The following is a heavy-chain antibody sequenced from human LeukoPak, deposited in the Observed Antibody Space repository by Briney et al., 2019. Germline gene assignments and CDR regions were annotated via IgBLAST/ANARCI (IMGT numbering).Heavy chain of an antibody. D-gene: IGHD4-17*01. CDR2: ISGSGGST. J-gene: IGHJ4*02. Sequence: GGSLRLSCAASGFTFSSYAMSWVRQAPGKGLEWVSAISGSGGSTYYADSVKGRFTISRDNSKNTLYLQMNSLRAKDTAVYYCAKLRYGDSILLWYWGQGTLVTVSS. CDR3: AKLRYGDSILLWY. CDR1: GFTFSSYA. V-gene: IGHV3-23*01.